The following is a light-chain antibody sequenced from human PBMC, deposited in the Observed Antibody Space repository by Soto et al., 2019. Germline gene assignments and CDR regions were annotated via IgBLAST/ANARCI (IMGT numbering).Light chain of an antibody. CDR3: QQSYSTPFT. Sequence: DIQMTQSPSSLSASVGDRVTITCRASQSISSYLNWYQQKPGKAAKLLIYAASSLQSGVPSRFSGSGSGTDFTLTISSLQPEDFATYYCQQSYSTPFTVGPGTKLDIK. CDR1: QSISSY. J-gene: IGKJ3*01. V-gene: IGKV1-39*01. CDR2: AAS.